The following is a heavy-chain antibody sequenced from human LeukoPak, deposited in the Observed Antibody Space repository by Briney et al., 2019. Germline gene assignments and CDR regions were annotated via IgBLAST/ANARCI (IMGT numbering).Heavy chain of an antibody. CDR1: GYSITSSSW. CDR3: ARDRYDSYPMDV. J-gene: IGHJ6*02. D-gene: IGHD3-3*01. V-gene: IGHV4-28*03. CDR2: IYHSGTT. Sequence: SDTLSLTCAVSGYSITSSSWWGWIRQPPGKGLEWIGYIYHSGTTYYNPSLQSRVTMSVDTSKNQFSLKLSSVTAADTAVYYCARDRYDSYPMDVWGQGTTVTVSS.